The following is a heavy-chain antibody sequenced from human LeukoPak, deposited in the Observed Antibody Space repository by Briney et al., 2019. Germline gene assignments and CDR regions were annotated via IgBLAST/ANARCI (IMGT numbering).Heavy chain of an antibody. CDR2: IDPSGGST. D-gene: IGHD3-10*01. J-gene: IGHJ4*02. CDR3: ARDPPNGSGSYYPSTYFDY. CDR1: GYTFTSYY. Sequence: ASVKVSCKASGYTFTSYYMHWVRQAPGQGLEWMGIIDPSGGSTSYAQKFQGRVTMTRDTSTSTVYMELSSLRSEDTAVYYCARDPPNGSGSYYPSTYFDYWGQGTLVTVSS. V-gene: IGHV1-46*01.